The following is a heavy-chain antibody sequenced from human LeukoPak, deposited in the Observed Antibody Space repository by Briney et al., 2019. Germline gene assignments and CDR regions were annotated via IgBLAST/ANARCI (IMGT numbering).Heavy chain of an antibody. V-gene: IGHV3-7*03. CDR2: IKQDGSEK. D-gene: IGHD6-19*01. J-gene: IGHJ4*02. CDR3: ARDRGWYDY. CDR1: GFTFSSYW. Sequence: GGSLRLSCADSGFTFSSYWMSWVRQAPGKGLEWVANIKQDGSEKYYVDSVKGRFTISRNNAKNSLYLQMNSLRVEDTAVYYCARDRGWYDYWGQGTLVTVSS.